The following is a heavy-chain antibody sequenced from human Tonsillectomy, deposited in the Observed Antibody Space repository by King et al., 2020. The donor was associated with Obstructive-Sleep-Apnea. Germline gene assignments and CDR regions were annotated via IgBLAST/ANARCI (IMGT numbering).Heavy chain of an antibody. CDR2: IYPGDSDT. Sequence: VQLVESEAEVKKPGESLKISCKGSGYNFTTYWIGWVRQMPGKGLEWMGIIYPGDSDTRYSPSFQGQVNLSADKSTTTAYLQWSSLKPSDTAIYYCARHVRSINDAFDIWGQGTKVTVSS. CDR3: ARHVRSINDAFDI. D-gene: IGHD2-2*01. V-gene: IGHV5-51*01. CDR1: GYNFTTYW. J-gene: IGHJ3*02.